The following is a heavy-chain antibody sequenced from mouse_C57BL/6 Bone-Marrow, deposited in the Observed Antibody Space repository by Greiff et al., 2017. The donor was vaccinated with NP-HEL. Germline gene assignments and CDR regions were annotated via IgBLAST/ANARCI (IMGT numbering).Heavy chain of an antibody. D-gene: IGHD2-1*01. V-gene: IGHV2-2*01. CDR2: IWSGGST. J-gene: IGHJ4*01. CDR1: GFSLTSYG. Sequence: VHLVESGPGLVQPSQSLSITCTVSGFSLTSYGVHWVRQSPGKGLEWLGVIWSGGSTDYNAAFISRLSISKDNSKSQVFFKMNSLQADDTAIYYCARLIYYDYEAMDYWGQGTSVTVSS. CDR3: ARLIYYDYEAMDY.